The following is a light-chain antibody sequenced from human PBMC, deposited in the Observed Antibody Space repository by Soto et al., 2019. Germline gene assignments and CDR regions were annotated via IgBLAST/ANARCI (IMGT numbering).Light chain of an antibody. Sequence: AIQMTQSPSSLSASVGDRVTITCRASQGIRNDLAWYQQRPGKAPNLLIYASSNLQSGVPSRFRGSGSGTDFTLTISSLQPDDFATYYCLQDYASPRTFGQGTKVEI. V-gene: IGKV1-6*01. CDR2: ASS. J-gene: IGKJ1*01. CDR3: LQDYASPRT. CDR1: QGIRND.